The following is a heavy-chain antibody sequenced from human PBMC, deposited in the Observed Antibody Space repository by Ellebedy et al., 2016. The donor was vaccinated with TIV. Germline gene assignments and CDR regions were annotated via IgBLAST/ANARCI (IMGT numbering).Heavy chain of an antibody. Sequence: MPSETLSLTCIVSGASISTYYWSWIRQPPGKGLEWIGYIYYSGSTNYNPSLKSRVTISVDTSKNQFSLKLSSVTAADTAVYYCANTYSSEWSPNDAFDVWGQGTMVTVSS. D-gene: IGHD6-19*01. CDR1: GASISTYY. CDR2: IYYSGST. CDR3: ANTYSSEWSPNDAFDV. J-gene: IGHJ3*01. V-gene: IGHV4-59*01.